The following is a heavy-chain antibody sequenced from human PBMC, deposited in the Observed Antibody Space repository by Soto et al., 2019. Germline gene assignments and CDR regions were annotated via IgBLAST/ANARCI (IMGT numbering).Heavy chain of an antibody. V-gene: IGHV3-48*01. CDR1: GFTFSSYS. CDR2: ISSSSSTI. CDR3: ARAQYQLRAFDFDY. J-gene: IGHJ4*02. D-gene: IGHD2-2*01. Sequence: EVQLVESGGGLVQPGGSLRLSCAASGFTFSSYSMNWVRQAPGKGLEWVSYISSSSSTIYYADSVKGRFTISRDNAKNSLYLQMNSLRAEDTAVYYCARAQYQLRAFDFDYWGQGTLVIVSS.